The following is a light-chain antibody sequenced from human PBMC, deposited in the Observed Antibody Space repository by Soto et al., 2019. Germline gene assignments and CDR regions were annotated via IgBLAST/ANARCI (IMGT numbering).Light chain of an antibody. CDR2: AAF. CDR3: QQDDSFPIA. CDR1: EDINSR. V-gene: IGKV1-12*01. J-gene: IGKJ5*01. Sequence: EMGKCPDLGCGCIVDRDTISCRASEDINSRLAWYQQKPGNAPKLLIYAAFILQSGVPSRFSGYGSGTDFTLSISSLRPEDFATYYCQQDDSFPIASGHGTRVEIK.